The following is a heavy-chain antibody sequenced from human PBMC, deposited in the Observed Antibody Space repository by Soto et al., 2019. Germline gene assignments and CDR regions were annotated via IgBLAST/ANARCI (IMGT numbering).Heavy chain of an antibody. D-gene: IGHD3-3*01. CDR1: VGSISSSSYY. CDR3: ARLPSSYDFWSGYYPYYFDY. J-gene: IGHJ4*02. Sequence: SETLSLTCTVSVGSISSSSYYWGWIRQPPGKGLEWIGSIYYSGSTYYNPSLKSRVTISVDTSKNQFSLKLSSVTAADTAVYYCARLPSSYDFWSGYYPYYFDYWGQGTLVT. CDR2: IYYSGST. V-gene: IGHV4-39*01.